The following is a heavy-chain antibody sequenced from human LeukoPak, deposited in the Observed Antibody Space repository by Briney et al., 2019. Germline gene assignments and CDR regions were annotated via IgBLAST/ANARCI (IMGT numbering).Heavy chain of an antibody. CDR3: TTAGVH. D-gene: IGHD7-27*01. CDR1: GFTLSSYA. J-gene: IGHJ4*02. CDR2: IKTKTDGGTT. Sequence: GGSLRLSCAASGFTLSSYAMSWVRQAPGKGLEWVGRIKTKTDGGTTDYAAPVKGRLTVSRDDSKNTLYPQMNSLNTEDTAVYYCTTAGVHWGQGTLVTVSS. V-gene: IGHV3-15*01.